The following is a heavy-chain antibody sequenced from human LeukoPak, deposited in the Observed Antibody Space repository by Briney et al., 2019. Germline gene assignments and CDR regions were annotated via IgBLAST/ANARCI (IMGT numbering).Heavy chain of an antibody. D-gene: IGHD3-3*01. V-gene: IGHV3-49*05. CDR3: TREAYYDFWSGYYGYFDY. J-gene: IGHJ4*02. Sequence: KPGGSLRLSCTASGFTFGDYTMTWFRQAPGKGLEWVGFIRSKTYGGTTEYAASVKGRFTISRDDSKSIAYLQMNSLKTEDTAVYYCTREAYYDFWSGYYGYFDYWGQGTLVTVSS. CDR2: IRSKTYGGTT. CDR1: GFTFGDYT.